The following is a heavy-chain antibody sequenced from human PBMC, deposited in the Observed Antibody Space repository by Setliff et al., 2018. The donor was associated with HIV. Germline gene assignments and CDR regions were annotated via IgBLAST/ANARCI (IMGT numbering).Heavy chain of an antibody. CDR3: AREPIGGDDAFDI. Sequence: ASVKVSCKASVYTFTNYAIHWVRQAPGQRLEWMGWINPGNGNTKYPQKFQGRVTITRDTSATTAYMELSSLRSEDTAIFYRAREPIGGDDAFDIWGQGTMVTVSS. V-gene: IGHV1-3*01. CDR2: INPGNGNT. J-gene: IGHJ3*02. CDR1: VYTFTNYA. D-gene: IGHD2-21*02.